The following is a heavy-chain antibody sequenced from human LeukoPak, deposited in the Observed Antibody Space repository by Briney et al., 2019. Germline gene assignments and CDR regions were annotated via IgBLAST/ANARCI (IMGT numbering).Heavy chain of an antibody. Sequence: SETLSLTCTVSGGSMNNYYWNWIRQPPGKGLEWIGYSYYSGSTNYNPSLKSRVNISVDTSKNQFSLNLSSVTAADTAVYYCARLGSVAMPFGYWGQGTLVTVSS. CDR1: GGSMNNYY. J-gene: IGHJ4*02. D-gene: IGHD2-2*01. V-gene: IGHV4-59*08. CDR2: SYYSGST. CDR3: ARLGSVAMPFGY.